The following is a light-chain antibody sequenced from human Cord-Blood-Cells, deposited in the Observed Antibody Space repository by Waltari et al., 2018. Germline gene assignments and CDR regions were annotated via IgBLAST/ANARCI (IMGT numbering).Light chain of an antibody. CDR3: QQSYSTPPT. CDR1: QSISSY. J-gene: IGKJ5*01. Sequence: EIQMNKIPSSLSASVGDRVTITCRASQSISSYLNWYQQKPGKAPKLLIYAASSLQSGVPSRFSGSGSGTDFTLTISSLQPEDFATYYCQQSYSTPPTFGQGTRLEIK. CDR2: AAS. V-gene: IGKV1-39*01.